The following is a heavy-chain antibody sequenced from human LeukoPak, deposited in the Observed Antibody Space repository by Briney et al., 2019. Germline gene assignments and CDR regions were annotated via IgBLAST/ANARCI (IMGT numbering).Heavy chain of an antibody. V-gene: IGHV3-30*18. CDR3: AKDHYYYGSGSPFFGY. Sequence: GGSLRLSCAASGFTFSSYGMHWVRQAPGKGLEWVAVISYDGSNKYYADSVKGRFTISRDNSKNTLYLQMNSLRAEDTAVYYCAKDHYYYGSGSPFFGYWGQGTLVTVSS. CDR1: GFTFSSYG. CDR2: ISYDGSNK. J-gene: IGHJ4*02. D-gene: IGHD3-10*01.